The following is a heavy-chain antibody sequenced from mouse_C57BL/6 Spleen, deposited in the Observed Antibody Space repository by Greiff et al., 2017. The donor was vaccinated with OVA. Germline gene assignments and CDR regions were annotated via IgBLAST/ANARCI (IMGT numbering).Heavy chain of an antibody. CDR3: ARILDSTGSGNY. V-gene: IGHV1-42*01. J-gene: IGHJ2*01. D-gene: IGHD3-2*02. CDR1: GYSFTGYY. Sequence: EVQLQQSGPELVKPGASVKISCKASGYSFTGYYMNWVKQSPEKSLEWIGEINPSTGGTTYNQKFKAKATLTVDKSSSTAYMQLKSLTSEDSAVYYCARILDSTGSGNYWGQGTTLTVSS. CDR2: INPSTGGT.